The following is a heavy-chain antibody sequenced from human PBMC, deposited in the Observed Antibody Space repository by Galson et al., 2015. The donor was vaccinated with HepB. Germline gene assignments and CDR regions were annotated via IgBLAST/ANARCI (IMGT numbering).Heavy chain of an antibody. J-gene: IGHJ3*02. V-gene: IGHV3-11*06. CDR2: ISSSSSYT. CDR1: GFTFSDYY. Sequence: SLRLSCAASGFTFSDYYMSWIRQAPGKGLEWVSYISSSSSYTNYADSVKGRFTISRDNAKNSLYLQMNSLRAEDTAVYYCARAGSDFDYYDSSGYGAFDIWGQGTMVTVSS. CDR3: ARAGSDFDYYDSSGYGAFDI. D-gene: IGHD3-22*01.